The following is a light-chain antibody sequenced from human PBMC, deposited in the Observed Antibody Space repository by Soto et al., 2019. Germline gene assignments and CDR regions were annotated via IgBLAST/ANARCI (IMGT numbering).Light chain of an antibody. CDR2: DAS. V-gene: IGKV3-11*01. Sequence: EIVLTQSPATLSVSPGERATLSCRASQSVSNHLAWYQQKPGQAPRLLIYDASKRDTGRPARFSGSGSGTDFSLSIDSVDPEDFAVYYCQLRDIGRPVFTFGPGTKVDIK. CDR3: QLRDIGRPVFT. J-gene: IGKJ3*01. CDR1: QSVSNH.